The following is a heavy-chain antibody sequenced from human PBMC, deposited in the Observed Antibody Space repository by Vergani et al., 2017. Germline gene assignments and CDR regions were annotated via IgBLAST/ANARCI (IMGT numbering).Heavy chain of an antibody. CDR1: GYTFTSYY. Sequence: QVQLVQSGAEVKKPGASVKVSCKASGYTFTSYYMHWVRQASGQGLEWMGIINPSGGSTSYAQKFQGRVTMTRDTSTSTVYMELSRLRSEDTAVYYCARVNLNSGYDFWSCYWWYFDYWGQGTLVTVSS. J-gene: IGHJ4*02. CDR2: INPSGGST. CDR3: ARVNLNSGYDFWSCYWWYFDY. V-gene: IGHV1-46*03. D-gene: IGHD3-3*01.